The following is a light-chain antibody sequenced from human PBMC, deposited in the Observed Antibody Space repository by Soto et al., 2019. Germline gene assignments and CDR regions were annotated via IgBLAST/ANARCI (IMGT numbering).Light chain of an antibody. CDR1: SSDVGGYNY. Sequence: QSVLTQPASVSGSPGQSITISCTGTSSDVGGYNYASWYQQHPGKAPKLMIYEVSNRPSGVSNRFSGSKSGNTASLTISGLQAEDEADYYCSSYTSSSIVVFGGGTKLTVL. CDR2: EVS. J-gene: IGLJ2*01. V-gene: IGLV2-14*01. CDR3: SSYTSSSIVV.